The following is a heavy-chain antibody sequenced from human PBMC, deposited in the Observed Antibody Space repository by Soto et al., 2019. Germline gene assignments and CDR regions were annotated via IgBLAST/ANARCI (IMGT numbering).Heavy chain of an antibody. J-gene: IGHJ3*02. CDR2: IIPILGIA. V-gene: IGHV1-69*08. D-gene: IGHD2-2*01. CDR3: ARDPSLVPAAIDAFDI. CDR1: GGTFSSYT. Sequence: QVQLVQCGAEVKKPGSSVKVSCKASGGTFSSYTISWVRQAPGQGLEWMGRIIPILGIANYAQKFQGRVNITADKSTSTAYMELRSLRSENTAVYYCARDPSLVPAAIDAFDIWGQGTMVTVSS.